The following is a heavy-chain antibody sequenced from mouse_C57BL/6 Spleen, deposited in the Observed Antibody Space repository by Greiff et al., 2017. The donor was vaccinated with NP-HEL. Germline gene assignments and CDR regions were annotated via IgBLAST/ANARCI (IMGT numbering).Heavy chain of an antibody. V-gene: IGHV1-59*01. D-gene: IGHD2-3*01. CDR3: ARGDGYWFAY. CDR1: GYTFTSYW. Sequence: VQLQQSGAELVRPGTSVKLSCKASGYTFTSYWMHWVKQRPGQGLEWIGVIDPSDSYTNYNQKFKGKATLTVDTSSSTAYMQLSSLTSEDSAVYYCARGDGYWFAYWGQGTLVTVSA. CDR2: IDPSDSYT. J-gene: IGHJ3*01.